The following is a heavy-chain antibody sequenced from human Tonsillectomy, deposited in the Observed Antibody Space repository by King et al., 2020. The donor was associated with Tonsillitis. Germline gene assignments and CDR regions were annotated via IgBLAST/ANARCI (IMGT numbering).Heavy chain of an antibody. J-gene: IGHJ4*02. Sequence: VQLVESGGGSVQPGGSLRLSCAVSGFTFSGSNMNWVRQAPGKGLEWISYISSSAINIYYTDSVKGRFTISRDNAKNTLYLQMNSLRAEDTAIYYCARDAERIVTFAYFDYWGQGTLVTVSP. CDR2: ISSSAINI. CDR1: GFTFSGSN. CDR3: ARDAERIVTFAYFDY. D-gene: IGHD1-26*01. V-gene: IGHV3-48*01.